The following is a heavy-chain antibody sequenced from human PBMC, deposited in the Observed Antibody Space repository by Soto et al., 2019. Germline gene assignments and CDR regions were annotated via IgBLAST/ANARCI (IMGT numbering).Heavy chain of an antibody. J-gene: IGHJ6*02. CDR3: VAPSGYDSDYRGEYSYGFAWYYYYGMDV. CDR2: ISYDGSNK. Sequence: GGSLRLSCAASGFTFSSYAMHWVRQAPGKGLEWVAVISYDGSNKYYADSVKGRFTISRDNSKNTLYLQMNSLRAEDTAVYYCVAPSGYDSDYRGEYSYGFAWYYYYGMDVWGQGTTVTVSS. V-gene: IGHV3-30-3*01. D-gene: IGHD5-18*01. CDR1: GFTFSSYA.